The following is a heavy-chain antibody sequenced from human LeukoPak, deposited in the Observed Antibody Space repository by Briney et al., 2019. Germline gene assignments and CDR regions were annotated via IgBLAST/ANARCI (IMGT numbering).Heavy chain of an antibody. Sequence: PSETLSLTCTVSGYSISSGYYWGWIRQPPGKGLEWIGSIYHSGSTYCNPSLKSRVTISVDTSKNQFSLKLSSVTAADTAIYYCARGVGFVKIDYWGQGTLVTVSS. CDR3: ARGVGFVKIDY. V-gene: IGHV4-38-2*02. D-gene: IGHD3-10*01. CDR2: IYHSGST. J-gene: IGHJ4*02. CDR1: GYSISSGYY.